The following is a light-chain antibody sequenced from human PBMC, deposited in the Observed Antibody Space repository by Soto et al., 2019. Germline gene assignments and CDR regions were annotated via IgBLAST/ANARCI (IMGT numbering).Light chain of an antibody. J-gene: IGKJ3*01. CDR2: DAS. V-gene: IGKV1-33*01. Sequence: MTQSPATLSLSPGERATVSCRASQSVSILLAWYQQKPGKAPKLLIYDASNLETGVPSRFSGSGSGTDFTFTISSLQPEDIATYYCQQYDNPLFTFGPGTKVDIK. CDR1: QSVSIL. CDR3: QQYDNPLFT.